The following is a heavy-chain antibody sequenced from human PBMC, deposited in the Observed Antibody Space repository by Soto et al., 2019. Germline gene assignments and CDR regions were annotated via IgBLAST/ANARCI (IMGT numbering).Heavy chain of an antibody. Sequence: PSETLSLTCSFSVGSVRSGSYYWTWIRQPPGKGLEWIGYIYQSGTTNYNASLKSRVTISIDTSKNQFFLKLNSVTAADTAVYYCARDSSGRHDYWGQGTLVTVSS. V-gene: IGHV4-61*01. CDR3: ARDSSGRHDY. D-gene: IGHD3-22*01. CDR2: IYQSGTT. J-gene: IGHJ4*02. CDR1: VGSVRSGSYY.